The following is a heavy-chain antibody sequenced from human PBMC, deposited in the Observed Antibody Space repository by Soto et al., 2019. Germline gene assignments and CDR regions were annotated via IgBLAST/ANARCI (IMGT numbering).Heavy chain of an antibody. V-gene: IGHV3-23*01. J-gene: IGHJ1*01. D-gene: IGHD6-19*01. CDR1: GFIFSTYA. Sequence: EVQLLESGGGLVQPGGSLRLSCAASGFIFSTYAMTWVRQAPGKGLEWVSDLSGSGGTRYYADSVKGRFAISRDNSNDTLYLQMDSLRVEDTAAYYCAGGNSCWYGPEYLRHWGQGTLVTVSS. CDR2: LSGSGGTR. CDR3: AGGNSCWYGPEYLRH.